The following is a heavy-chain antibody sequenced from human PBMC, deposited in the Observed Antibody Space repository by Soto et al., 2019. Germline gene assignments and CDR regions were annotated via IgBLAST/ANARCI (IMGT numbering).Heavy chain of an antibody. J-gene: IGHJ6*02. CDR1: GGSISSSSYY. CDR2: IYYSGST. Sequence: QLQLQESGPGLVKPSETLSLTCTVSGGSISSSSYYWGWIRQPPGKGLEWIGSIYYSGSTYYNPSLKSRVTISVDTSKNQFSLKLSSVTAADTAVYYCASPYCSGGSCYGSGMDVWGQGTTVTVSS. V-gene: IGHV4-39*01. CDR3: ASPYCSGGSCYGSGMDV. D-gene: IGHD2-15*01.